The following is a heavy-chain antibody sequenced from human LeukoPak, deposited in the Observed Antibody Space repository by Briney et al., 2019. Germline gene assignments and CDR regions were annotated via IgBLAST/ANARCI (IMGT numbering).Heavy chain of an antibody. V-gene: IGHV1-8*02. D-gene: IGHD5-24*01. CDR2: MSPNSGNT. CDR1: GYTFTSYA. J-gene: IGHJ4*02. CDR3: ARTYGRDGYNYNY. Sequence: ASVKVSCKASGYTFTSYAMNWVRQAPGQGLEWMGWMSPNSGNTDYAQKFQDRVTMTRNTSISTAYMELSSLRSEDTAVYYCARTYGRDGYNYNYWGQGTLVTVSS.